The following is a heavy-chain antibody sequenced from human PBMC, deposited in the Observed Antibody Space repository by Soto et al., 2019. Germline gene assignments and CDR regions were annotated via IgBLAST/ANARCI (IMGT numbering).Heavy chain of an antibody. CDR1: GFTFSSYG. J-gene: IGHJ3*02. V-gene: IGHV3-33*01. CDR3: ARLYCSASSCYSVGAFDI. Sequence: QVQLVESGGGVVQPGRSLRRSCAASGFTFSSYGMHWVRQAPGKGLEWVALIWFDGSDKYYTESVKGRFTISRDNSKSTLYLQMNSLRAEDTAVYYCARLYCSASSCYSVGAFDIRGQGTMVTVSS. D-gene: IGHD2-15*01. CDR2: IWFDGSDK.